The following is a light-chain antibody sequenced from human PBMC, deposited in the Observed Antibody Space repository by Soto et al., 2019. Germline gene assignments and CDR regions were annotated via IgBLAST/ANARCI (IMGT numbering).Light chain of an antibody. CDR3: QQYHSLPFT. J-gene: IGKJ3*01. V-gene: IGKV1-33*01. CDR2: EAA. Sequence: DIQMTQSPSSLSSSVGDRITITCQASQDISKYLIWYQQTPGKAPKFLIYEAANLERGVPSRFSGSRSGPDFTFTINSLQPEDISTYYCQQYHSLPFTFGPGTKWDIK. CDR1: QDISKY.